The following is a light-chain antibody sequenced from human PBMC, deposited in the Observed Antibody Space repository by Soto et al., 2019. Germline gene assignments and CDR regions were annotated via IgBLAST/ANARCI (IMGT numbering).Light chain of an antibody. J-gene: IGKJ4*01. V-gene: IGKV1-33*01. CDR1: QDISNS. CDR2: DAS. CDR3: QQYANLPLT. Sequence: DIQMTQSPSSLSASVGDRVTITCQASQDISNSLNWYQQKPGEAPKVLIFDASNLETGVPSRFRGSGSGTDFTFTISSLQLEDIATYFCQQYANLPLTFGGGTKVEIK.